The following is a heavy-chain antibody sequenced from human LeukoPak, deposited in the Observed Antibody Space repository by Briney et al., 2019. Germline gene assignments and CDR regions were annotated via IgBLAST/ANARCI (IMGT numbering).Heavy chain of an antibody. CDR1: GFTFSIYV. D-gene: IGHD3-10*01. J-gene: IGHJ4*02. V-gene: IGHV3-48*03. CDR2: ISNSVSTI. CDR3: AREKLYGFDC. Sequence: PGGSLRLSCAASGFTFSIYVMHWVRQAPGKGLEWVSYISNSVSTIKYADSVKGRFTISRDNAKNSLYLQMNSLRAEDTAVYYCAREKLYGFDCWGQGALVTVSS.